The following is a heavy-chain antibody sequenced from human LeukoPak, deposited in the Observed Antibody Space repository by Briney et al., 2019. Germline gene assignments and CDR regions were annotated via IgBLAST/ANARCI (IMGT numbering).Heavy chain of an antibody. Sequence: PGGSLRLSCAASGFTFSSYVMSWVRQAPGKGLEWVSAISGSGGSTYYADSVKGRFTISRDNSKNTLYLQMNSLRAEDTAVYYCAKDLVVLMVYAIVDDYWGQGTLVTVSS. D-gene: IGHD2-8*01. J-gene: IGHJ4*02. CDR1: GFTFSSYV. V-gene: IGHV3-23*01. CDR3: AKDLVVLMVYAIVDDY. CDR2: ISGSGGST.